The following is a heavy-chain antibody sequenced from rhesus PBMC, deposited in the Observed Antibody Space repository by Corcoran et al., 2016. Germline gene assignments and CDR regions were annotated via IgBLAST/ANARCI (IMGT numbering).Heavy chain of an antibody. CDR1: GGSISSNY. Sequence: QLQLQESGPGLVKPSETLSLTCAVSGGSISSNYWSWIRQPPGKGLEWIVRVSGSGGSTDYNPSPKSRVTISTDPSKNQFSLKLSSVPGADTAVYYCARDPQGGSLFDYWGQGVLVTVSS. CDR2: VSGSGGST. J-gene: IGHJ4*01. D-gene: IGHD6-25*01. CDR3: ARDPQGGSLFDY. V-gene: IGHV4-173*01.